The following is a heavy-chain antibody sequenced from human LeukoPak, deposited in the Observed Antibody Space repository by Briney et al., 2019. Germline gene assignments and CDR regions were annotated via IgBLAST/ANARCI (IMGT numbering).Heavy chain of an antibody. CDR1: GFTFDDYA. CDR3: AKSSGGSQRPYYYYGMDV. Sequence: GGSLRLSCAASGFTFDDYAMHWVRQAPGKGLEWVSGISWNSGSIGYADSMKGRFTISGDNAKNSLYLQMNSLRAEDTALYYCAKSSGGSQRPYYYYGMDVWGQGTTVTVSS. J-gene: IGHJ6*02. V-gene: IGHV3-9*01. D-gene: IGHD2-15*01. CDR2: ISWNSGSI.